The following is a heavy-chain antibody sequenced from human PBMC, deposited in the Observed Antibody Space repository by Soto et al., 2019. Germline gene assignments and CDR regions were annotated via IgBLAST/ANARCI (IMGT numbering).Heavy chain of an antibody. Sequence: SETLFLTCTVSGGSISSYYWNWIRQSPGKGLEWIGFIYYSGSTNYNPSLKSRVTISVDTSKNQFSLKLSPVTAADTAVYYCAAYIWGNAFDIWGQGTMVTVSS. J-gene: IGHJ3*02. CDR2: IYYSGST. D-gene: IGHD3-16*01. CDR1: GGSISSYY. CDR3: AAYIWGNAFDI. V-gene: IGHV4-59*03.